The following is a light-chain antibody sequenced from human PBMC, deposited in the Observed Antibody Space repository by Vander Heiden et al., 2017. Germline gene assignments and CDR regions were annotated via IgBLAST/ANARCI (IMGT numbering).Light chain of an antibody. CDR1: SSDVGAYNY. Sequence: QSALTQPPSASGSPGQSVTISCTGTSSDVGAYNYVSWYQQHHAKAPKLLIYEVSKRPSGVPDRFSGSKSGNTASLTVSGLQAEDEADYYCSSYAVSDTLLFGGGAKLTVL. V-gene: IGLV2-8*01. CDR2: EVS. CDR3: SSYAVSDTLL. J-gene: IGLJ2*01.